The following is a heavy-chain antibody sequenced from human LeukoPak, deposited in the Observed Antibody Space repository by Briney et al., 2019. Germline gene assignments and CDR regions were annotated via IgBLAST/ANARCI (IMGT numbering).Heavy chain of an antibody. CDR1: GFSLSTTGMC. D-gene: IGHD3-10*01. CDR2: IEWDDDK. CDR3: ARRSPGPDAMDV. V-gene: IGHV2-70*11. J-gene: IGHJ6*02. Sequence: SGPTLVNPTQTLTLTCTCSGFSLSTTGMCVSRIRQPPGKALEWLARIEWDDDKYYSTSLKTRLTISKDTSKSQVVLTMTNMDPVDTATYYCARRSPGPDAMDVWGQGTTVTVSS.